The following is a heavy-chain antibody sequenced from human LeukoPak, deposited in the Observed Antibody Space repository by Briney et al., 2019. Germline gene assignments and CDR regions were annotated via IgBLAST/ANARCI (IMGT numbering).Heavy chain of an antibody. CDR3: ARARPAADTAYFDY. D-gene: IGHD6-13*01. J-gene: IGHJ4*02. CDR1: GFTFNTHD. CDR2: ISSSGTTI. Sequence: GGSLRLSCAASGFTFNTHDMNWVRQAPGKGLEWVSYISSSGTTIYYTDSVKGRFAISRDNAKNSLSLQVNSLRDEDTAVYYCARARPAADTAYFDYWGQGTLVTVSS. V-gene: IGHV3-48*02.